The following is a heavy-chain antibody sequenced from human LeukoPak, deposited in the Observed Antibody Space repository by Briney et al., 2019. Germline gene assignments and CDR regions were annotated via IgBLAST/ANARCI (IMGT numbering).Heavy chain of an antibody. CDR1: GFTFSSYA. V-gene: IGHV3-23*01. D-gene: IGHD3-16*01. CDR2: ISGSGGST. J-gene: IGHJ3*02. CDR3: AKDSWGSNSHDAFDI. Sequence: PGGSLRLSCAASGFTFSSYAMSWVREAPGKGLEWVSAISGSGGSTYYADSVKGRFTISRDNSKNTLYLQMNSLRAEDTAVYYCAKDSWGSNSHDAFDIWGQGTMVTVSS.